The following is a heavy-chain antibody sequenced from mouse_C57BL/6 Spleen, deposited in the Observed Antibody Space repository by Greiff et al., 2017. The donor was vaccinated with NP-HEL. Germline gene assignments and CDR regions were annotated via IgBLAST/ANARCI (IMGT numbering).Heavy chain of an antibody. J-gene: IGHJ1*03. V-gene: IGHV1-64*01. CDR3: ARSDGYYVPYWYFDV. Sequence: QVQLQQPGAELVKPGASVKLSCKASGYTFTSYWMHWVKQRPGQGLEWIGMIHPNSGSTNYNEKFKSKATLTVDKSSSTAYMQLSSLTSEDSAVYYCARSDGYYVPYWYFDVWGTGTTVTVSS. CDR2: IHPNSGST. D-gene: IGHD2-3*01. CDR1: GYTFTSYW.